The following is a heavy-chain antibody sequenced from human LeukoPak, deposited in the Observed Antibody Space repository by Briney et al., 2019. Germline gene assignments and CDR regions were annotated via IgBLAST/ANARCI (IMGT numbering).Heavy chain of an antibody. CDR2: ISAYSGDT. J-gene: IGHJ6*02. CDR3: AREAYYGSGSYYGMDV. D-gene: IGHD3-10*01. CDR1: GYTFTSYG. Sequence: ASVKVSCKASGYTFTSYGISWVRQAPGQGLEWMGWISAYSGDTNYAQKFQGRATMTTDTSTSTAYMELRSLSSEDTAVYYCAREAYYGSGSYYGMDVWGQGTTVTVSS. V-gene: IGHV1-18*01.